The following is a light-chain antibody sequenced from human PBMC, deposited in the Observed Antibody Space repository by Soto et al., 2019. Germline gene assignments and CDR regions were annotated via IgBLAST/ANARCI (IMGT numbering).Light chain of an antibody. CDR3: QQTYGVPPT. J-gene: IGKJ1*01. V-gene: IGKV1-39*01. Sequence: DIHVTQSPSSLSASVGDRVTLTCRTSQHVATYLNWYQQKSGRAPTLLIYSSSGLQPGVSPRFSGSGSGTAFPLTISSLQSEDFATYFCQQTYGVPPTFGQGTTVDFK. CDR1: QHVATY. CDR2: SSS.